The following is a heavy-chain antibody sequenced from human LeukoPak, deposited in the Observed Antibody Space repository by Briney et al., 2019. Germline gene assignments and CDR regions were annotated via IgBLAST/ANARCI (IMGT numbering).Heavy chain of an antibody. CDR1: GFTVSSNY. D-gene: IGHD6-13*01. Sequence: GGSLRLSCAASGFTVSSNYMSWVRQAPGKGLEWVSYISSSSSTIYYADSVKGRFTISRDNAKNSLYLQMNSLRAEDTAVYYCARGDSSSWYYYYGMDVWGQGTTVTVSS. CDR3: ARGDSSSWYYYYGMDV. J-gene: IGHJ6*02. CDR2: ISSSSSTI. V-gene: IGHV3-48*04.